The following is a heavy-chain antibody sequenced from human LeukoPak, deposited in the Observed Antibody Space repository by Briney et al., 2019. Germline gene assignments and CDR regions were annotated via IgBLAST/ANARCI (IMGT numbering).Heavy chain of an antibody. CDR3: ARGGKTTYGMDV. V-gene: IGHV1-8*01. D-gene: IGHD4-17*01. Sequence: ASVKVSCKASGYTFTSYDINWVRQATGQGLEWMGWMNPNSGDTGYAQKFQGRVTTTRNTSISTAYMELSSLRSEDTAVYYCARGGKTTYGMDVWGQGTTVTVSS. CDR1: GYTFTSYD. J-gene: IGHJ6*02. CDR2: MNPNSGDT.